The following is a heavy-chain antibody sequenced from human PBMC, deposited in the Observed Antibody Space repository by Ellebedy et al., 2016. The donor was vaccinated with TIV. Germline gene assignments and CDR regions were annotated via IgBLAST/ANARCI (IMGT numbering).Heavy chain of an antibody. J-gene: IGHJ4*02. Sequence: GGSLRLSCAASGFTFSNAWMNWVRQAPGKGLEWVGRIKSKTDGGAADYAATVKGRFTISRDDSKNTLYLQMNSMKTDDTAVYFCTTVYRYNYDSVWGQGTLVTVSS. D-gene: IGHD5-18*01. CDR3: TTVYRYNYDSV. CDR2: IKSKTDGGAA. V-gene: IGHV3-15*01. CDR1: GFTFSNAW.